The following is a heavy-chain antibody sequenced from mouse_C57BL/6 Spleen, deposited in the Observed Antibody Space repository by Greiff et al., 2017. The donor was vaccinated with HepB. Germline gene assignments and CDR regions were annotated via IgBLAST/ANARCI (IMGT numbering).Heavy chain of an antibody. CDR3: AKGDSNYETWFAY. D-gene: IGHD2-5*01. CDR1: GYTFTSYW. V-gene: IGHV1-53*01. J-gene: IGHJ3*01. CDR2: INPSNGGT. Sequence: QVQLQQSGTELVKPGASVKLSCKASGYTFTSYWMHWVKQRPGQGLEWIGNINPSNGGTNYNEKFKSKATLTVDKSSSTAYMQLSSLTSEDSAVYYCAKGDSNYETWFAYWGQGTLVTVSA.